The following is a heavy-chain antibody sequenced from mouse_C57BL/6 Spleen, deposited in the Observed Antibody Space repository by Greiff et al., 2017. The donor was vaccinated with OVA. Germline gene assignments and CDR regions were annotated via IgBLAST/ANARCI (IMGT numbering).Heavy chain of an antibody. J-gene: IGHJ1*03. Sequence: QVQLQQPGAELVKPGASVKMSCKASGYTFTSYWITWVKQRPGQGLEWIGDIYPGSGSTNYNEKFKSKATLTVDTSSSTAYMQLSSLTSEDSAVYYCARGASYYYGSHWYFDVWGTGTTVTVSS. CDR2: IYPGSGST. V-gene: IGHV1-55*01. CDR1: GYTFTSYW. D-gene: IGHD1-1*01. CDR3: ARGASYYYGSHWYFDV.